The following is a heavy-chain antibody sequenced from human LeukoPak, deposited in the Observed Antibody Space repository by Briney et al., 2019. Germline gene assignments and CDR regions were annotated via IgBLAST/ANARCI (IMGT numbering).Heavy chain of an antibody. CDR3: ARGHYGYVDY. V-gene: IGHV1-2*02. CDR2: IHPNNGGT. Sequence: GASVKVSCKASGYSFTAYYMHWVRQAPGQGFEWMGWIHPNNGGTMYAQKFQGRVTMTRDTSISTVYMELRGLTSDDTAVYHCARGHYGYVDYWGQGSLVTVSS. D-gene: IGHD5-18*01. CDR1: GYSFTAYY. J-gene: IGHJ4*02.